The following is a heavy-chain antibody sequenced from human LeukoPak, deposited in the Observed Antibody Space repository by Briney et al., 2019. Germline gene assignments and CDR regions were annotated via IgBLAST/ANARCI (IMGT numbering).Heavy chain of an antibody. CDR3: ARVYYDSSGYYSYYFDY. CDR1: GGSFSGYY. J-gene: IGHJ4*02. D-gene: IGHD3-22*01. CDR2: INHSGST. V-gene: IGHV4-34*01. Sequence: SETLSLTCAVYGGSFSGYYWSWICQPPGKGLEWIGEINHSGSTNYNPSLKSRVTISVDTSKNQFSLKLSSVTAADTAVYYCARVYYDSSGYYSYYFDYWGQGTLVTVSS.